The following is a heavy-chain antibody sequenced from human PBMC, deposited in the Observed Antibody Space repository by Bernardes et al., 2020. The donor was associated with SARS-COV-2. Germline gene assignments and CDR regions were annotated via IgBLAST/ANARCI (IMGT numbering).Heavy chain of an antibody. Sequence: SETLSLTCSVSGGSISSGVYHWSWIRQPPGKGLEWIGHVFYSGSTDYNPSLKSRLLMSIDTSKNLFSLKLTSVTAADTAVYYCARISESIWGAPLDWGQGTLGTVSS. D-gene: IGHD3-16*01. CDR1: GGSISSGVYH. V-gene: IGHV4-31*03. CDR3: ARISESIWGAPLD. CDR2: VFYSGST. J-gene: IGHJ4*02.